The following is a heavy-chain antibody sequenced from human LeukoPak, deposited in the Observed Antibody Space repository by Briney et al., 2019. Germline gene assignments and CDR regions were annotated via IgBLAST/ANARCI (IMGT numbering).Heavy chain of an antibody. Sequence: PSETLSLACTVSGGSISGYYWTWIRQPAGKGLEWIGRIYTSGSTNYNPSLKSRVTMSVDTSKNQFSLKLSSVTAADTAVYYCARGCAITMVRGVIITPRASNWFDPWGQGTLVTVSS. D-gene: IGHD3-10*01. CDR3: ARGCAITMVRGVIITPRASNWFDP. CDR2: IYTSGST. J-gene: IGHJ5*02. CDR1: GGSISGYY. V-gene: IGHV4-4*07.